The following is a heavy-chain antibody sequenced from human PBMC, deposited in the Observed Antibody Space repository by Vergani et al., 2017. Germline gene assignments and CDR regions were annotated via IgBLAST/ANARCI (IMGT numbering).Heavy chain of an antibody. CDR3: AKERAVAGLDY. V-gene: IGHV3-7*03. D-gene: IGHD6-19*01. CDR2: IKQDGSEK. CDR1: GFTFSSYW. J-gene: IGHJ4*02. Sequence: EVQLGESGGGLVQPGGSLRLSCAASGFTFSSYWMSWVRQAPGKGLEWVANIKQDGSEKYYVDSVKGRFTISRDNAKNSLYLQMNSLRAEDTALYYCAKERAVAGLDYWGQGTLVTVSS.